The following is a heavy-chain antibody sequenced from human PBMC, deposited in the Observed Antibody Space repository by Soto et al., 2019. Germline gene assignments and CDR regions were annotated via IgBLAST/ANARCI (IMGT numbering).Heavy chain of an antibody. CDR1: GFTFSSYA. J-gene: IGHJ4*02. CDR2: IGVSSDA. CDR3: AKNYFFDS. Sequence: GASLKISCAASGFTFSSYAMSWARQAPGKGLEWVSSIGVSSDAYYADSVKGRFTISRDNSRNTLYLQMNSLRAEDTALYYCAKNYFFDSWGQGTLVTVSS. V-gene: IGHV3-23*01.